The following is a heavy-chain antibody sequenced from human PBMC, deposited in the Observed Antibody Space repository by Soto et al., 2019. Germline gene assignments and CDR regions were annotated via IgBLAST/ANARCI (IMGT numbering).Heavy chain of an antibody. J-gene: IGHJ4*02. V-gene: IGHV1-2*04. CDR3: ARAVGRDGSSWRRGAFDY. Sequence: QVQLVQSGAEVKGSGASVKVSCKASGYAFTAYYLHWVRQAPGHGLEWMGWINPDTGGTDSTQKVEGWVTMTRDTSLXTAXMELSNVTLDDTAVYYCARAVGRDGSSWRRGAFDYWGQGTLVTVSS. CDR2: INPDTGGT. CDR1: GYAFTAYY. D-gene: IGHD2-2*01.